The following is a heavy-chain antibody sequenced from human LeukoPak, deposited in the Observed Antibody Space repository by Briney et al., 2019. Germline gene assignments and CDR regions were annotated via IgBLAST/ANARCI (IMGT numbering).Heavy chain of an antibody. CDR3: ARAGLNGDVDY. J-gene: IGHJ4*02. CDR1: GRSFSGYY. Sequence: PSETLSLTCAVYGRSFSGYYWTWIRQPPGKGLEWIGEINHSGSTNYNPSLKSRVTISVDTSKNQFSLTLSSVTAADTAVYYCARAGLNGDVDYWGQGTLVTVSS. V-gene: IGHV4-34*01. CDR2: INHSGST. D-gene: IGHD4-17*01.